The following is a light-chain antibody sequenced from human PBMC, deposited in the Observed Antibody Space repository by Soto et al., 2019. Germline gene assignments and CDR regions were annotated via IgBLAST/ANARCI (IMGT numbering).Light chain of an antibody. CDR1: FSNIGSNP. V-gene: IGLV1-44*01. CDR2: SNN. J-gene: IGLJ1*01. Sequence: QSVLTQPPSASGTPGQRVTISCSGSFSNIGSNPVNWYQQLPGTAPKLLIYSNNQRPSGVPDRFSDSKSGTSASLAISGLQSEDEADYYCAAWDGSLKGYVFGTGTKLTVL. CDR3: AAWDGSLKGYV.